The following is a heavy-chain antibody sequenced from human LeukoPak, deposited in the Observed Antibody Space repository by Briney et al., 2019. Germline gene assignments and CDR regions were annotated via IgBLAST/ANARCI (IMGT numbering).Heavy chain of an antibody. CDR2: ISSSSSYI. D-gene: IGHD5-24*01. CDR3: ASDYKVPYYFDY. CDR1: GFTFSSYS. Sequence: PGGSLRLSCAASGFTFSSYSMNWVRQAPGKGLEWVSSISSSSSYIYYADSVKGRFTISRDNAKNSLYLQMNSLRAEDTAVYYCASDYKVPYYFDYWGQGTLVTVSS. V-gene: IGHV3-21*01. J-gene: IGHJ4*02.